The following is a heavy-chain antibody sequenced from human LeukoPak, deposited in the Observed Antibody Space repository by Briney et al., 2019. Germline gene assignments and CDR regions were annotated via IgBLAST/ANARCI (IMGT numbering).Heavy chain of an antibody. D-gene: IGHD6-19*01. Sequence: GGSLRLSCAASGFTFSSYGMSWVRQAPGKGLEWVSAISGSGGSTYYADSVKGRFTISRDNSKNTLYLQMNSLRAEDTAVYYCAKDAVAVAGMGIYYFDYWGQGTLVTVSS. J-gene: IGHJ4*02. V-gene: IGHV3-23*01. CDR2: ISGSGGST. CDR1: GFTFSSYG. CDR3: AKDAVAVAGMGIYYFDY.